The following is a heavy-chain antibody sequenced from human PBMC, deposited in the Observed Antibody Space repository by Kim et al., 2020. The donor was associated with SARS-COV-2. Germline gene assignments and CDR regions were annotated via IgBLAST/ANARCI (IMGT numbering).Heavy chain of an antibody. D-gene: IGHD2-2*01. J-gene: IGHJ3*02. V-gene: IGHV3-23*01. Sequence: DSVKGRFTISRDNSKNTLYLQMNSLRAEDTAVYYCAKDSTPAARNDASDIWGQGTMVTVSS. CDR3: AKDSTPAARNDASDI.